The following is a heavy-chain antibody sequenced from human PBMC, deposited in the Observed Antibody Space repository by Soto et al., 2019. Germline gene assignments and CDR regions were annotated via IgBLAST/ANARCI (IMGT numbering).Heavy chain of an antibody. D-gene: IGHD1-26*01. CDR2: IRSKANSYAT. Sequence: PGGSLRLSCAASGFTFSGSAMHWVRQASGKGLEWVDRIRSKANSYATAYAASVKGRFTISRDDSKNTAYLQMNSLKTEDTAVYYCTSPGATDIDYWGQGTLVTVSS. CDR3: TSPGATDIDY. V-gene: IGHV3-73*01. J-gene: IGHJ4*02. CDR1: GFTFSGSA.